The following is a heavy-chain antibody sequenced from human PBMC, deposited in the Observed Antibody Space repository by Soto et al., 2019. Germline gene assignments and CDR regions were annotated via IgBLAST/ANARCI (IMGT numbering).Heavy chain of an antibody. CDR3: VCTTVTTFDY. V-gene: IGHV3-74*03. Sequence: EAQLVESGGGLVQPGGSLRLSCAASGFTFSNYWMHWVRQVPGKGLVWVARINSDGSSTAYADSVKGRFTISRDNAKYALYLRMDSLRVEDTAVYYCVCTTVTTFDYWGQGPLVTVSS. CDR2: INSDGSST. D-gene: IGHD4-17*01. CDR1: GFTFSNYW. J-gene: IGHJ4*02.